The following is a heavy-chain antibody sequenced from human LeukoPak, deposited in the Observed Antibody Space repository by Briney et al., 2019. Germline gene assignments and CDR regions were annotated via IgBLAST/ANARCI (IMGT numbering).Heavy chain of an antibody. V-gene: IGHV1-3*03. CDR2: INAGNGNT. CDR3: ARDGYCSGGSCYSEVLRFKFDP. J-gene: IGHJ5*02. D-gene: IGHD2-15*01. Sequence: ASVKVSCKASGYTFTSYAMHWVRQAPGQRLEWMGWINAGNGNTKYSQEFQGRVTITRDTSASIAYMELSSLRSEDMAVYYCARDGYCSGGSCYSEVLRFKFDPWGQGTLVTVSS. CDR1: GYTFTSYA.